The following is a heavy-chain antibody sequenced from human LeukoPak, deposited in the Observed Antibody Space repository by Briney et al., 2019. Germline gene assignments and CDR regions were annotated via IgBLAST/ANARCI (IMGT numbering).Heavy chain of an antibody. Sequence: GGSLRLSCAASGFTFSSSWMHWVRQAPGKGLVWVSRINSDESTTTYADSVKGRFTISRDNAMNTLYLQMNSLRAEDTAVYYCARGNTLRYYDYWGQGTLVTVSS. CDR3: ARGNTLRYYDY. CDR2: INSDESTT. D-gene: IGHD3-9*01. J-gene: IGHJ4*02. V-gene: IGHV3-74*01. CDR1: GFTFSSSW.